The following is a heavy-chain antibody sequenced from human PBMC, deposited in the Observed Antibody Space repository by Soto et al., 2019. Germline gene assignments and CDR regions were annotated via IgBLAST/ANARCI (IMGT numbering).Heavy chain of an antibody. Sequence: QVKLVQSGAEVKKPGALIKVSCKASGYSFATSGMTWVRQAPGQGLEWVGWISAYNGNSNYDQNLQDRVTMTTDTSTTTAYLELRNLRSDDSAVYYCARAGQYYDASGYANWGQGTLVTVSS. V-gene: IGHV1-18*01. J-gene: IGHJ4*02. CDR3: ARAGQYYDASGYAN. CDR1: GYSFATSG. D-gene: IGHD3-22*01. CDR2: ISAYNGNS.